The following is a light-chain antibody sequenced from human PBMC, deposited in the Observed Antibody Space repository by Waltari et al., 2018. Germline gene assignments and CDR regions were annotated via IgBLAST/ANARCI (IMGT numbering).Light chain of an antibody. Sequence: NFVLTQPHSVSESPGKTVTISCTRSTGSIPGHYVQWSQQRPGSAPTTVIYEDNQRPSGVPDRFSGSIDSSSNSASLTISGLKTEDAADYYCQSFDSSYHKVFGGGTKLTVL. CDR2: EDN. CDR1: TGSIPGHY. CDR3: QSFDSSYHKV. J-gene: IGLJ3*02. V-gene: IGLV6-57*03.